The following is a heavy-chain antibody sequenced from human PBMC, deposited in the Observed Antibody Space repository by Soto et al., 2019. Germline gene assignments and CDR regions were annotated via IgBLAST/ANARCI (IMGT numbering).Heavy chain of an antibody. CDR1: GVTFSSYM. J-gene: IGHJ4*02. D-gene: IGHD1-1*01. CDR2: ISSSSSYI. CDR3: AREQTTRASDY. V-gene: IGHV3-21*04. Sequence: GSMKLSSAASGVTFSSYMMDWVRQAPGKGLEWVSSISSSSSYIYYADSVKGRFTISRDNAKNSLYLQMNSLRSDDTAVYYCAREQTTRASDYWGQGTLVTVS.